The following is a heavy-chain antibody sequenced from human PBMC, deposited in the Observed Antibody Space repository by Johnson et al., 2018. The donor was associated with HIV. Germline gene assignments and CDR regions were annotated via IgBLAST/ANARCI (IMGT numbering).Heavy chain of an antibody. V-gene: IGHV3-30*04. D-gene: IGHD6-6*01. J-gene: IGHJ3*02. CDR1: GFTFSSYA. Sequence: QVQLVESGGGVVQPGRSLRLSCAASGFTFSSYAMHWVRQAPGKGLEWVAVISYDGSNKYYADSVKGRFTISRDNAKNSLDLEMNSLRAEDTAVYYCARVAQSIEARPEAFDIWGQGTMVTVSS. CDR3: ARVAQSIEARPEAFDI. CDR2: ISYDGSNK.